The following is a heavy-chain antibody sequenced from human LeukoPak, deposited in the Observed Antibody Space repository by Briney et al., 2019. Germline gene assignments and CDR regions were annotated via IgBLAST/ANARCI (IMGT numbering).Heavy chain of an antibody. Sequence: GRSLRLSCAASGFTFSSYAMHWVRQVPGKGLEWVAVISSDGSNKYYADSMKGRFTISRDNSKNTLYLQMNSLRGEDTAVYYCAKELGSLIVVVPAAMLGAFDYWGQGTLVTVSS. CDR3: AKELGSLIVVVPAAMLGAFDY. CDR1: GFTFSSYA. CDR2: ISSDGSNK. D-gene: IGHD2-2*01. V-gene: IGHV3-30*04. J-gene: IGHJ4*02.